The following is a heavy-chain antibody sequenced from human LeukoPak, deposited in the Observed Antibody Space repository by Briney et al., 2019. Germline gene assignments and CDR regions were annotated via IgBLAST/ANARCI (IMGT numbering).Heavy chain of an antibody. J-gene: IGHJ4*02. CDR3: ARADLYSSSCDCFDY. CDR2: IYHSGST. CDR1: GGSISSGGYY. Sequence: SQTLSLTCTVSGGSISSGGYYWSWIRQPPGKGLEWIGYIYHSGSTYYNPSLKSRVTISVDRSKNQFSLKLSSVTAADTAVYYCARADLYSSSCDCFDYWGQETLVTVSS. D-gene: IGHD6-6*01. V-gene: IGHV4-30-2*01.